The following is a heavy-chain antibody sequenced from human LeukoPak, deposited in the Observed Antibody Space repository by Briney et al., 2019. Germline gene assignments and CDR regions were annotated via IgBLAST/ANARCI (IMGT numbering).Heavy chain of an antibody. CDR2: IIPILGIA. CDR3: ARGFLGSYCY. Sequence: SVKVSCKASGGTFSSYAISWVRQAPGQGLEWMGRIIPILGIANYAQKFQGRVTITADKSTSTAYMELSSLRSEDTAGYYCARGFLGSYCYWGQGTLVTVSS. V-gene: IGHV1-69*04. D-gene: IGHD3-10*01. CDR1: GGTFSSYA. J-gene: IGHJ4*02.